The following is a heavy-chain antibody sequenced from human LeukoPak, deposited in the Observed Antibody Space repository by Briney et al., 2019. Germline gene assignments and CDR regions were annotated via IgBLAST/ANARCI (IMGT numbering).Heavy chain of an antibody. CDR3: ARTSKVTSVMDI. CDR2: IDTAGNT. D-gene: IGHD3-16*01. Sequence: GGSLRLSCAASGFTFSSYDMHWVRQATGKGLEWVSAIDTAGNTFYPGSVRGRFTISRENAKNSLYLQMNNVRAGDTAVHYCARTSKVTSVMDIWGQGTMVTVSS. CDR1: GFTFSSYD. V-gene: IGHV3-13*04. J-gene: IGHJ3*02.